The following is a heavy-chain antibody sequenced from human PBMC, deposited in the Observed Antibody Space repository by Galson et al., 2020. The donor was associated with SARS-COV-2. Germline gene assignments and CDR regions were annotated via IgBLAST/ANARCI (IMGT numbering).Heavy chain of an antibody. J-gene: IGHJ4*01. Sequence: GGSLRLSCAASGFTFSGYWMSWVRQAPGKGLEWVANIKEDGSEKYYVESVRGRSTISRDNTKNSLYLLMNRLRAEDTAVYYCARGARQSTYWGHGNLVIVSS. CDR3: ARGARQSTY. CDR2: IKEDGSEK. CDR1: GFTFSGYW. V-gene: IGHV3-7*03.